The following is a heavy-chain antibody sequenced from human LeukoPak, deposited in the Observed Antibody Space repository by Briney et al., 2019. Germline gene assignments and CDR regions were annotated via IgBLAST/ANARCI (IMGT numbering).Heavy chain of an antibody. J-gene: IGHJ5*02. D-gene: IGHD3-22*01. V-gene: IGHV1-69*05. CDR2: IIPIFGAA. CDR3: ARGGYYDSSGYYRRNWFDP. Sequence: SVKVSCKASGGTFSSYAISWVRQAPGQGLEWMGRIIPIFGAANYAQKFQGRVTITTDESTSTAYMELSSLRSEDTAVYYCARGGYYDSSGYYRRNWFDPWGQGTLVTVSS. CDR1: GGTFSSYA.